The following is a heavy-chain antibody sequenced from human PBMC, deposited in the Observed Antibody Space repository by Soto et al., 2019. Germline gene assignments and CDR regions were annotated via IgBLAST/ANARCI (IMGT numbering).Heavy chain of an antibody. J-gene: IGHJ6*04. Sequence: EVLLLESGGGLVQPGGSLRLSCEASGFSFSSFAMKWVRQAPGKGLEWVSAIGDSGASTYYADSVKGRFTISRDNSRNTVYLQQNCLRAEDTCVYDCAKGAELDVWGNCTTVTVSS. CDR1: GFSFSSFA. D-gene: IGHD1-26*01. CDR3: AKGAELDV. CDR2: IGDSGAST. V-gene: IGHV3-23*01.